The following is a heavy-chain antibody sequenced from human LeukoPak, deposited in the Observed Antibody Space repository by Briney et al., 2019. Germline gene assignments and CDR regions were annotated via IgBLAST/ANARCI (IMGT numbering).Heavy chain of an antibody. V-gene: IGHV4-61*01. CDR3: ARTNYGDYNWFDP. CDR1: GGSVSSGSYY. Sequence: SETLSLTCTVSGGSVSSGSYYWSWLRQPPGQGLEWIGYIYYSGSTKYNPSLKSRVTISVDTSKNQFSLKVTSVTAADTAVYYCARTNYGDYNWFDPWGHGTLVTVSS. J-gene: IGHJ5*02. CDR2: IYYSGST. D-gene: IGHD4-17*01.